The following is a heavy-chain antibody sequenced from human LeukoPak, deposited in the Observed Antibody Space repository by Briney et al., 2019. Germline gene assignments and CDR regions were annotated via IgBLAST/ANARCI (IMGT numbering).Heavy chain of an antibody. CDR1: GYPFTSYN. CDR3: ARGLPKAVFGVVIED. CDR2: MNTNSGNT. D-gene: IGHD3-3*01. J-gene: IGHJ1*01. Sequence: ASVKVSCKASGYPFTSYNGNWVRQATGQGLEWMGWMNTNSGNTGYSQNFQGRVTMTRDTSISTAYMELSSLMSEDTAVYYCARGLPKAVFGVVIEDWGQGTLVTVSS. V-gene: IGHV1-8*01.